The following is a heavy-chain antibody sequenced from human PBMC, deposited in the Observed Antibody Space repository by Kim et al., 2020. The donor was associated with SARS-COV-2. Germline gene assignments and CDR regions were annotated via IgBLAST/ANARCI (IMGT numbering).Heavy chain of an antibody. CDR3: ERDLGNY. J-gene: IGHJ4*02. CDR2: DGSNK. V-gene: IGHV3-30*01. D-gene: IGHD1-1*01. Sequence: DGSNKSHAESVKGRLTISRDNSKNTLYLQMNSLRAEDTAVYYCERDLGNYWGQGTLVTVSS.